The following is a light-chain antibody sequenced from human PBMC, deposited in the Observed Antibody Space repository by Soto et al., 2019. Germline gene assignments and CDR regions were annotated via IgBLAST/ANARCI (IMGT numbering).Light chain of an antibody. J-gene: IGKJ1*01. CDR2: GAS. Sequence: EIVMTQSPATLSVSPGEGATLSCRASQSVSSNLAWYQQKPGQAPRLLIYGASTRATGIPARFSGSGSGTEFTLPISSLQSEDFAVYYCQEYKNWPWTFGQGTKVEIK. CDR1: QSVSSN. CDR3: QEYKNWPWT. V-gene: IGKV3-15*01.